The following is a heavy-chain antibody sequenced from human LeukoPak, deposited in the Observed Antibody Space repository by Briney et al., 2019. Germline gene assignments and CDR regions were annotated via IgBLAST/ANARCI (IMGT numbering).Heavy chain of an antibody. V-gene: IGHV1-8*01. CDR3: ARRRSGYSSGWYRRKGWFDP. Sequence: ASVKVSCKASGYTFTSYDINLVRQATGQGLEWMGWMNPNSGNTGYAQKFQGRVTMTRNTSISTAYMELSSLRSEDTAVYYCARRRSGYSSGWYRRKGWFDPWGQGTLVTVSS. CDR2: MNPNSGNT. J-gene: IGHJ5*02. CDR1: GYTFTSYD. D-gene: IGHD6-19*01.